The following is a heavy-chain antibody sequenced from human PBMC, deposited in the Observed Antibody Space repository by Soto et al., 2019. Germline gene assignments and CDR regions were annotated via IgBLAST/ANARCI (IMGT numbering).Heavy chain of an antibody. J-gene: IGHJ5*02. CDR2: IYWDDDK. CDR3: AHRLGYCSGGSCYNWFDP. V-gene: IGHV2-5*02. Sequence: QITLKESGPTLVKPTQTLTLTCTFSGFSLSTSGVGVGWIRQPPGKALEWLALIYWDDDKRYSPSLKSRLTITKDARKRQGXLTMTNMDPVDTATYYCAHRLGYCSGGSCYNWFDPWGQGTLVTVSS. CDR1: GFSLSTSGVG. D-gene: IGHD2-15*01.